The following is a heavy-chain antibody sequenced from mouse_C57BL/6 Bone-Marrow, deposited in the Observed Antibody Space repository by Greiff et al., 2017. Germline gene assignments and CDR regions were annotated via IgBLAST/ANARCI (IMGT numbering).Heavy chain of an antibody. D-gene: IGHD2-5*01. CDR2: INSDGGST. CDR3: ARHYSNYDY. CDR1: EYESPSHD. J-gene: IGHJ2*01. Sequence: EVKVEASGGGLVQPGESLKLSCDSNEYESPSHDMSWVRKTPEKRLDLVAAINSDGGSTYYPDTMESRFIISRDNTKKPLYLQMSSLRSEDTALYYCARHYSNYDYWGQGTTLTVS. V-gene: IGHV5-2*03.